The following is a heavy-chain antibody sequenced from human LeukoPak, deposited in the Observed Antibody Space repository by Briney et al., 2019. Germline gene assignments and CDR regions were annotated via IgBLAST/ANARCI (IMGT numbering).Heavy chain of an antibody. CDR3: ARDHQFNSALEY. J-gene: IGHJ4*02. CDR1: GGSISSGDYY. CDR2: IYYSGST. V-gene: IGHV4-61*08. D-gene: IGHD4-23*01. Sequence: SETLSLTCTVSGGSISSGDYYWSWIRQPPGKGLEWIGYIYYSGSTNYNPSLKSRVTISVDTSKNQFSLKLSSVTAADTAVYYCARDHQFNSALEYWGQGTLVTVSS.